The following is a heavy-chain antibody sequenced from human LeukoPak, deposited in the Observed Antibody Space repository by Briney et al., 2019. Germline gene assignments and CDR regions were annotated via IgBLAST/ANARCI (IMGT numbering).Heavy chain of an antibody. Sequence: SVKVSCKASGGTFRNFGLNWVRQAPGQGLEWMGGIIPILGTAKYAQKLQGRVTITADESTSTAYMELSSLRSEDTAVYYCARGLYCSSSNSCYDYGMDVWGQGTTVTGSS. CDR2: IIPILGTA. CDR3: ARGLYCSSSNSCYDYGMDV. V-gene: IGHV1-69*13. J-gene: IGHJ6*02. CDR1: GGTFRNFG. D-gene: IGHD2-2*01.